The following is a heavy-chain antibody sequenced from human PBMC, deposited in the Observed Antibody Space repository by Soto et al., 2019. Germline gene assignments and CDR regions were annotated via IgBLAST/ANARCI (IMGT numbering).Heavy chain of an antibody. CDR2: ISGSGGSA. Sequence: PGGSLRLSCAVSGFTFNTYGMSWVRQPPGKGLEWVSSISGSGGSAYYADSVKGRFTISRDNSKNTLYLQMNSLRAEDTAVYYCAKALQYLEWLFDYWGQGTLVTVSS. CDR1: GFTFNTYG. J-gene: IGHJ4*02. D-gene: IGHD3-3*01. V-gene: IGHV3-23*01. CDR3: AKALQYLEWLFDY.